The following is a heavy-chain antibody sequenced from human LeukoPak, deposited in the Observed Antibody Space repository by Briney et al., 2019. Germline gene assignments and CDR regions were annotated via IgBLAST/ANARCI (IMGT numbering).Heavy chain of an antibody. CDR1: GYSFTGYY. J-gene: IGHJ4*02. D-gene: IGHD2-2*01. V-gene: IGHV1-2*02. CDR2: INPNSGGT. Sequence: ASVKVSCKASGYSFTGYYIHWVRQAPGQGLEWMGGINPNSGGTNYAQKFQGRVTMTRDTSISTAYMELSRLRSDDTAIYYCARGYCSSSGCQDYFEWWGQGTLVTVSS. CDR3: ARGYCSSSGCQDYFEW.